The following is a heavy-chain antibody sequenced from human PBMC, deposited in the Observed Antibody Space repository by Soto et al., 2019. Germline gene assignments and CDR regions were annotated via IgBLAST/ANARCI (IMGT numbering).Heavy chain of an antibody. V-gene: IGHV3-23*01. Sequence: PWWSLRLSCSASGFTFSSYAMSWFRQAPGKGLEWVSAISGSGGSTYYADSVKGRFTISRDNSKNTLYLQMNSLRAEDTAVYYCAKDKYSGSYHSEDAFDIWGQGTMVTVSS. J-gene: IGHJ3*02. CDR1: GFTFSSYA. CDR2: ISGSGGST. D-gene: IGHD1-26*01. CDR3: AKDKYSGSYHSEDAFDI.